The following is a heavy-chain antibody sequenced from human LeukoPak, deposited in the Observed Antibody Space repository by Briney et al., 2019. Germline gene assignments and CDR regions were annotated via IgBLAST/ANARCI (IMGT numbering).Heavy chain of an antibody. Sequence: GGSLRLSCAASGFTFTTYAMSWVRQAPGKGLEWVSTISGSGGGTYYADSVKGRFTISRDNSKNTLYLQMNSLRGEDTAVYYCVKFRGQLLSSYYFDYWGQGTLVTVSS. CDR3: VKFRGQLLSSYYFDY. V-gene: IGHV3-23*01. CDR1: GFTFTTYA. D-gene: IGHD2-2*01. J-gene: IGHJ4*02. CDR2: ISGSGGGT.